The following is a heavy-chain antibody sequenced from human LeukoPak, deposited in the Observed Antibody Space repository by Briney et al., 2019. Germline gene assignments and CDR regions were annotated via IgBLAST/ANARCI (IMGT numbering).Heavy chain of an antibody. V-gene: IGHV3-30*04. J-gene: IGHJ4*02. Sequence: GGSLRLSCAASGFTFSGYTMHWVRQAPGKGLEWVAFIPSDGRYKSHADSVKGRCTISRDNAKNSLDLQMNSLRAEDTAVYYCARDTLGEGEDANYAVYYFDYWGQGSVVTVSS. CDR2: IPSDGRYK. CDR1: GFTFSGYT. CDR3: ARDTLGEGEDANYAVYYFDY. D-gene: IGHD4/OR15-4a*01.